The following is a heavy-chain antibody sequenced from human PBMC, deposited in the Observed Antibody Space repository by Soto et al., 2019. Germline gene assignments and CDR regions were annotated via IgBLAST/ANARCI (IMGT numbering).Heavy chain of an antibody. CDR2: MSFDGSIK. J-gene: IGHJ3*02. D-gene: IGHD6-19*01. Sequence: RGSLRLSCAPSGFIFSSYGMNWVRQAPGKGQEWVAVMSFDGSIKYYADSVKGRFTNSRDNSKNTLYLQMNSLRAEDTAVYYCATIAVPPAFDIWGQGTMVTVSS. CDR1: GFIFSSYG. CDR3: ATIAVPPAFDI. V-gene: IGHV3-30*03.